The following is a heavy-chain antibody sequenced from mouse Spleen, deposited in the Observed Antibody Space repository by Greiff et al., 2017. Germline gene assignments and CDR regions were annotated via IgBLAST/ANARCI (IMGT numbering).Heavy chain of an antibody. CDR1: GFTFSSYA. J-gene: IGHJ2*01. CDR2: ISSGGGNT. Sequence: EVKLVESGGGLVKLGGSLKLSCAASGFTFSSYAMSWVRQTPEKRLEWVATISSGGGNTYYPDSVKGRFTISRDNAKNTLYLQMSSLKSEDTAMYYCARQGFHYYGSTHFDYWGQGTTLTVSS. D-gene: IGHD1-1*01. V-gene: IGHV5-9*04. CDR3: ARQGFHYYGSTHFDY.